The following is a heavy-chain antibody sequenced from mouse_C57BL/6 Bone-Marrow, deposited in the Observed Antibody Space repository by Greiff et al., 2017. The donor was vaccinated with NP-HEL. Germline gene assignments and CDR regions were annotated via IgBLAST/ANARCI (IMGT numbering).Heavy chain of an antibody. V-gene: IGHV1-9*01. D-gene: IGHD1-1*01. CDR1: GYTFTGYW. CDR2: ILPGSGST. Sequence: QVQLQQSGAELMKPGASVKLSCKATGYTFTGYWIEWVKQRPGHGLEWIGEILPGSGSTNSNEKFKGKATFTADTSSNTASMQLSSLTTGHSSIYYCASSPLSSFHYFDYWGQGTTLTVSS. CDR3: ASSPLSSFHYFDY. J-gene: IGHJ2*01.